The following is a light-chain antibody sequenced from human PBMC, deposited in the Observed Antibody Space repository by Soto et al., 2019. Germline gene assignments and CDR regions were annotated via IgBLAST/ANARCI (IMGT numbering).Light chain of an antibody. V-gene: IGKV3-15*01. CDR2: GAS. CDR3: QQYNNWPRIT. CDR1: QSVSSN. Sequence: EIVMTQSPATLSVSPGERATLSCRAGQSVSSNLAWYQQKPGQAPRLLISGASTRATGIPARSSGSGSGTEFTLTISSLQSEDFGVYYCQQYNNWPRITFGQGTRLEIK. J-gene: IGKJ5*01.